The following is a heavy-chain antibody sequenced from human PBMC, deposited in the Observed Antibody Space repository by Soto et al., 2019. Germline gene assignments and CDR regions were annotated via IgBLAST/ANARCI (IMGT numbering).Heavy chain of an antibody. Sequence: GGALRLSCATSGCTLSGYGMLLVRHAPGTGLEPVSVISYDGGNKNYSDSVKGRFTISRDNSKSALYLQMNGLRGDDTAVYYCAKDRSDYDDSVYYSCYGIDVWGQGTTVTVSS. CDR3: AKDRSDYDDSVYYSCYGIDV. CDR1: GCTLSGYG. V-gene: IGHV3-30*18. J-gene: IGHJ6*02. D-gene: IGHD4-17*01. CDR2: ISYDGGNK.